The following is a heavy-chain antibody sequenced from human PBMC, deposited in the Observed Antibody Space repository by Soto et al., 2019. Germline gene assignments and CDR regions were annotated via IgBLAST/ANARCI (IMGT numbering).Heavy chain of an antibody. CDR1: GFTFSSYA. J-gene: IGHJ4*02. CDR2: ISGSGGST. V-gene: IGHV3-23*01. CDR3: AKEQDTAMVTVPAPFDY. D-gene: IGHD5-18*01. Sequence: PGGSLRLSCAASGFTFSSYAMSWVRQAPGKGLEWVSAISGSGGSTYYADSVKGRFTISRDNSKNTLYLQMNSLRAEDTAVYYCAKEQDTAMVTVPAPFDYWGQGTLVTVSS.